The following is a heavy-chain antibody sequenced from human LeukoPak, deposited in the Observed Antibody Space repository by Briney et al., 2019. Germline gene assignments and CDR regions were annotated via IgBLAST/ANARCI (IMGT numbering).Heavy chain of an antibody. V-gene: IGHV4-39*07. Sequence: SETLFLTCSVSGGSISSSDYYWSWIRQPPGKGLEWLGNIYYTGSTSYNPSLKSRVTLSVDTFKNQFSLHLSSVTAADTAVYYCARENYCTNGVCWAFDPWGQGTLVTVSS. J-gene: IGHJ5*02. CDR1: GGSISSSDYY. CDR2: IYYTGST. CDR3: ARENYCTNGVCWAFDP. D-gene: IGHD2-8*01.